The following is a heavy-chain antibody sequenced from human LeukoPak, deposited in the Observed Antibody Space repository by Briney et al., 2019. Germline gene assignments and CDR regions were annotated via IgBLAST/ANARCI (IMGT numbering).Heavy chain of an antibody. Sequence: GGSLRLSCAASGFTFSSYWMSWVRQAPGKGLEWVANIKQDGSEKYYVDSVKGRFTISRDNAKNSLYLQMNSLRAEDTAVYYCARDYDAYYYDSSGYYADYWGQGTLVTVSS. CDR3: ARDYDAYYYDSSGYYADY. J-gene: IGHJ4*02. D-gene: IGHD3-22*01. V-gene: IGHV3-7*01. CDR2: IKQDGSEK. CDR1: GFTFSSYW.